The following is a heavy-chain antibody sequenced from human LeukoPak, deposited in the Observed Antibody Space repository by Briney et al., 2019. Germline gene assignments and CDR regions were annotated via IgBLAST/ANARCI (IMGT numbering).Heavy chain of an antibody. D-gene: IGHD3-16*01. J-gene: IGHJ3*02. V-gene: IGHV4-59*02. CDR3: ARVGGVPLGAFDI. Sequence: SETLSPTCTVSGGSVSSYYWSWIRQPPGKGLEWIGYIFYGGTTSYNPSLKSRVTLSVDTSKNQFSLKLSSVTAADTAVYYCARVGGVPLGAFDIWAQGTMVTVSS. CDR1: GGSVSSYY. CDR2: IFYGGTT.